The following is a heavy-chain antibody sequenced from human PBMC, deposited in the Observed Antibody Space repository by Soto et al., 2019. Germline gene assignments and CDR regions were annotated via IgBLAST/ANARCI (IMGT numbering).Heavy chain of an antibody. CDR2: IYYSGST. Sequence: PSETLSLTCTVSGGSISSYYWSWIRQPPGKGLEWIGYIYYSGSTNYNPSLKSRVTISVDTSKNQFSLKLSSVTAADTAVYYCARDTIAAAGTWWFDPWGQGTLVTVSS. V-gene: IGHV4-59*01. D-gene: IGHD6-13*01. J-gene: IGHJ5*02. CDR3: ARDTIAAAGTWWFDP. CDR1: GGSISSYY.